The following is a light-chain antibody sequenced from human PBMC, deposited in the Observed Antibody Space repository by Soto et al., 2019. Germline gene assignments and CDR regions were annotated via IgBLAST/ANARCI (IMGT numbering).Light chain of an antibody. CDR2: AAS. CDR1: QSISSRY. V-gene: IGKV3-20*01. Sequence: EIVLTQSPGTLSLSPGERATLSCRASQSISSRYLAWYQQKPGQAPRLLIYAASSRATGIPDRFSGSGSGTYFTLSISRLEPEDFAVYYCQQYNNWPPITFGQGTRLEIK. J-gene: IGKJ5*01. CDR3: QQYNNWPPIT.